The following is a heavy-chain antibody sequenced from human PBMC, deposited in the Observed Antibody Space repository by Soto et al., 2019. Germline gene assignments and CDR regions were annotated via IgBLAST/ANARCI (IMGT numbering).Heavy chain of an antibody. D-gene: IGHD3-22*01. CDR2: TYYRSKWYN. CDR3: ARESLDYYDSSDTRRYDAFDI. V-gene: IGHV6-1*01. Sequence: PSQTLSLTCAISGDSVSSNSAAWNWIRQSPSRGLEWLGRTYYRSKWYNDYAVSVKSRITINPDTSKNQFSLQLNSVTPEDTAVYYCARESLDYYDSSDTRRYDAFDIWGQGTMVTVSS. J-gene: IGHJ3*02. CDR1: GDSVSSNSAA.